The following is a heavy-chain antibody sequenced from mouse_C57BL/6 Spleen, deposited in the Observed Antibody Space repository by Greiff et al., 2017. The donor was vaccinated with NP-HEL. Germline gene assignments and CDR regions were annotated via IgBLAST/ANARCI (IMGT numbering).Heavy chain of an antibody. Sequence: EVQLQQSGAELVRPGASVKLSCTASGFNITDYYMHWVKQRPEQGLEWIGRIDPEDGDTEYAPKFQGKATMTADTSSNTAYLQLSSLTSEDTAVYYCTTDYYGSSYRFAYWGQGTLVTVSA. CDR2: IDPEDGDT. J-gene: IGHJ3*01. CDR3: TTDYYGSSYRFAY. D-gene: IGHD1-1*01. V-gene: IGHV14-1*01. CDR1: GFNITDYY.